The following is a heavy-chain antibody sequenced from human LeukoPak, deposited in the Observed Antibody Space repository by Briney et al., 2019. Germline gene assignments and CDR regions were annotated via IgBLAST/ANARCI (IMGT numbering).Heavy chain of an antibody. V-gene: IGHV3-74*01. J-gene: IGHJ4*02. CDR2: INSDGRST. D-gene: IGHD4-17*01. Sequence: GGSLRLSCPASGFTFSDYWMHWVRQAPGKGLVWVSRINSDGRSTGYADSVKGRFTISRDNAKNTLYLQMNSLRAEDTAVYYCARVRDYGDYGDYWGQGTLVTVSS. CDR1: GFTFSDYW. CDR3: ARVRDYGDYGDY.